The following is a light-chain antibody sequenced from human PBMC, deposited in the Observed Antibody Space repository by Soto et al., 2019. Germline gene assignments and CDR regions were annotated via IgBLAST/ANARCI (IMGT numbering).Light chain of an antibody. CDR1: SSNIGSNY. CDR3: AAWDDSLSGPV. J-gene: IGLJ7*01. CDR2: RNY. Sequence: QSVLTQPPSASGTPGQRVTISCSGSSSNIGSNYVYWYQQLPGTAPKLLIYRNYQRPSGVLDRFTGSKSGTSASLAISGLRSEDEADYYCAAWDDSLSGPVFGGGTQLTVL. V-gene: IGLV1-47*01.